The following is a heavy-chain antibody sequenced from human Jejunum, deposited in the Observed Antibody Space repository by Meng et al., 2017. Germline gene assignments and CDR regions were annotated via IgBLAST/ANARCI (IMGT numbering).Heavy chain of an antibody. J-gene: IGHJ5*02. CDR3: ARGVSNGRYSGWFDP. CDR2: IYTSGST. CDR1: GDSITSGSYY. Sequence: QVLLQEPGPGLLKPSQTLSLTFIVSGDSITSGSYYWTWIRQPAGKGLEWMGRIYTSGSTHYNPSLNSRVAISVDTSKNQLYLKLASVTAADTAVYYCARGVSNGRYSGWFDPWGQGALVTVSS. D-gene: IGHD3-3*01. V-gene: IGHV4-61*02.